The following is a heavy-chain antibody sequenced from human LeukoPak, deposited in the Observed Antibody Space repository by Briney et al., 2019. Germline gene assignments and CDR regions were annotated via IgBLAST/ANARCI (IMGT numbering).Heavy chain of an antibody. D-gene: IGHD3/OR15-3a*01. J-gene: IGHJ4*02. CDR3: ARAFGLEPV. CDR2: TRNKANSYTT. V-gene: IGHV3-72*01. Sequence: GGSLRLSCAASGFTFSDHYMDWVRQAPGKGLEWVGRTRNKANSYTTEYAASVKGRFTISRDDSKNSLYLQMNSLKTEDTAVYYCARAFGLEPVWGQGTLVTVPS. CDR1: GFTFSDHY.